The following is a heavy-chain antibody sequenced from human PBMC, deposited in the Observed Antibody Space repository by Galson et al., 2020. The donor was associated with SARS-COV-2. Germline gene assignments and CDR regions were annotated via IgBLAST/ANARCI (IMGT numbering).Heavy chain of an antibody. CDR1: GFTVSSHY. D-gene: IGHD2-15*01. J-gene: IGHJ4*02. Sequence: GESLKISCAASGFTVSSHYMFWVRQAPGKGPAWIPAIYSGRSTSYADSLRGRVTGPSDNSRNTVYLQMSRLTAEDTAMYYCARGFGPGILVGLYYFDHWGEGTLVTVSS. CDR2: IYSGRST. CDR3: ARGFGPGILVGLYYFDH. V-gene: IGHV3-53*01.